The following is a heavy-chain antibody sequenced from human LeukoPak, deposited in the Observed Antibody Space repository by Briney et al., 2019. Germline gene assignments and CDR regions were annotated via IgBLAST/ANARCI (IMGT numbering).Heavy chain of an antibody. CDR1: GFTFSSYW. CDR3: ARLGQRWLQLGYFDY. Sequence: PGGSLRLSCAASGFTFSSYWMSWVRQAPGKWLEWVANIKQDGSEKYYVDSVKGRFTISRDNAKNSLYLQMNSLRAEDTAVYYCARLGQRWLQLGYFDYWGQGTLVTVSS. J-gene: IGHJ4*02. CDR2: IKQDGSEK. D-gene: IGHD5-24*01. V-gene: IGHV3-7*01.